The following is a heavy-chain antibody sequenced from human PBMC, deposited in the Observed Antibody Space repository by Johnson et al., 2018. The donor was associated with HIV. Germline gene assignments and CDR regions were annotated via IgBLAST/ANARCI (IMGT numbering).Heavy chain of an antibody. Sequence: QMQLVESGGGVVQPGRSLRLSCAASGFTFSSYAMNWVRQAPGKGLEWVAVISYDGSNKYYADSVKGRFTISRDNSKNTLYLQMNSLRAEDTAVYYCARTHDTGDAFDIWGQGTMVTVSS. J-gene: IGHJ3*02. D-gene: IGHD3-10*01. CDR1: GFTFSSYA. CDR2: ISYDGSNK. CDR3: ARTHDTGDAFDI. V-gene: IGHV3-30-3*01.